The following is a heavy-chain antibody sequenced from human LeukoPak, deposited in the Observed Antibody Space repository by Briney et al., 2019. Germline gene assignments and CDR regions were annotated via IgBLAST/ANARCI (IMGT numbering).Heavy chain of an antibody. V-gene: IGHV3-49*04. CDR2: IRSKAYGGTT. Sequence: GGSLRLSCAASGFTFGDYAVIWVRQAPGKGLEWVGFIRSKAYGGTTEYAASVKGRFTISREDTKSSAYLQMNSLKTEDTAVYYCTRDYGDYKADYWGQGTLVTVYS. J-gene: IGHJ4*02. CDR1: GFTFGDYA. CDR3: TRDYGDYKADY. D-gene: IGHD4-17*01.